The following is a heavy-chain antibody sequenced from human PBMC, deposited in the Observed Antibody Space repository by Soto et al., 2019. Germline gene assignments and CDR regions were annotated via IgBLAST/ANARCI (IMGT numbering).Heavy chain of an antibody. V-gene: IGHV3-33*01. CDR3: ARDLLTVTTSHYYYGMDV. CDR2: IWYDGSNK. Sequence: GGSLRLSCAASGFTFSSYGMHWVRQAPGKGLEWVAVIWYDGSNKYYADSVKGRFTISRDNSKNTLYLQMNSLRAEDTAVYYCARDLLTVTTSHYYYGMDVWGQGTTVTVSS. D-gene: IGHD4-17*01. CDR1: GFTFSSYG. J-gene: IGHJ6*02.